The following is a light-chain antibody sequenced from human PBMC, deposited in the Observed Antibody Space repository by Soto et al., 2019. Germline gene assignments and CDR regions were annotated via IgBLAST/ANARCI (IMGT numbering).Light chain of an antibody. V-gene: IGKV3-20*01. J-gene: IGKJ1*01. CDR1: QRVSST. CDR2: DAS. CDR3: YQSGTSPWR. Sequence: VWRQTPPKLAVSAEKRATLSCRASQRVSSTLAWYQQRPGQAPGALTYDASSRATGIPDRFSGSGSGTDFTLTFGSLEPEEFALYFCYQSGTSPWRLGQGTKVDIK.